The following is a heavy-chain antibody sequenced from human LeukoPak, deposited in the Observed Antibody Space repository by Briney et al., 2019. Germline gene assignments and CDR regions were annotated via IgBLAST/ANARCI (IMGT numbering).Heavy chain of an antibody. Sequence: GASVKVSCKASGYTFTSYDINWVRQATGQGLEWMGWMSPSSSNTGYVQKFQGRVSMTWDTSISTAYMELTNLKPEDTAVYYCARGITAGFDYLGQGTLVTVSS. CDR2: MSPSSSNT. V-gene: IGHV1-8*01. D-gene: IGHD6-13*01. CDR3: ARGITAGFDY. CDR1: GYTFTSYD. J-gene: IGHJ4*02.